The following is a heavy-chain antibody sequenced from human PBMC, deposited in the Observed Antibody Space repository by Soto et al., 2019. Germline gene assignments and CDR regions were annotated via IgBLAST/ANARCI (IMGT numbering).Heavy chain of an antibody. CDR3: ARGPGGPDGPGDY. Sequence: QVQLVQSGAEVKKPGASVKVSCKASGYTFTSYAMHWVRQAPGQRLEWMGWINAGNGNTKYSQKLQGRVTITKDTSGSTAYMELSSLTSEDTAVYYCARGPGGPDGPGDYWGQGTLVTVSS. CDR1: GYTFTSYA. V-gene: IGHV1-3*01. J-gene: IGHJ4*02. D-gene: IGHD2-15*01. CDR2: INAGNGNT.